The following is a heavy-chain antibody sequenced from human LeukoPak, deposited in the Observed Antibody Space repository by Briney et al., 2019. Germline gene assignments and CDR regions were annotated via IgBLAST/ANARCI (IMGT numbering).Heavy chain of an antibody. J-gene: IGHJ6*03. CDR2: INPNSGGT. D-gene: IGHD4-11*01. CDR1: GYTFTGYY. CDR3: ARDYTSNYYYMDV. V-gene: IGHV1-2*02. Sequence: ASVKVSCKASGYTFTGYYMHWVRQAPGQGLEWMGWINPNSGGTNYAQKFQGRVTMTRDTSISTAYMELSRLRSDDTAVYYCARDYTSNYYYMDVLGKGTTVTVSS.